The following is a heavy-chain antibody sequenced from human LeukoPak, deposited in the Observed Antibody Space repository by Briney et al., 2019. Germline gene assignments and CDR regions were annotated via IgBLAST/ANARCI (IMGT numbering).Heavy chain of an antibody. D-gene: IGHD3-9*01. Sequence: SVKVSCKASGGTFSSYAISWVRQAPGQGLEWMGGIIPIFGTANYAQKFQGRVTITADESTSTAYMELSSLRSEDTAVYYCASGGYDISFDYGGQGPLATVSP. CDR2: IIPIFGTA. CDR1: GGTFSSYA. CDR3: ASGGYDISFDY. V-gene: IGHV1-69*13. J-gene: IGHJ4*02.